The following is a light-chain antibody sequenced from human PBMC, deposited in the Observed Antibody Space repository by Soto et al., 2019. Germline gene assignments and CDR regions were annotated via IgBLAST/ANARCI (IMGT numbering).Light chain of an antibody. CDR3: QTWGSGIVV. Sequence: QLVLTQSPSASASLGASVKLTCTLSSGHSNYAIAWHQQQSEKGPRYLMKLNSDGSHSKGDGIPDRFSGSSSGAERYLTISSLQSDDVADYYCQTWGSGIVVFGGGTKVTVL. CDR2: LNSDGSH. CDR1: SGHSNYA. J-gene: IGLJ2*01. V-gene: IGLV4-69*01.